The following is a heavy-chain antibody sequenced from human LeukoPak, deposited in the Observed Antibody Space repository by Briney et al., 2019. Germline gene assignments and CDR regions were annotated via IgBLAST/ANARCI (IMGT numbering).Heavy chain of an antibody. Sequence: SETLSLTCAVYGGPFSGYYWSWLRQPPGKGLEWIEEINHSGSTNYNPSLKSRVTISVDTSKNQFSLKLSSVTAADTAVYYCARGGIVDGLVVVAAMYFDYWGQGTLVTVS. CDR3: ARGGIVDGLVVVAAMYFDY. D-gene: IGHD2-15*01. J-gene: IGHJ4*02. V-gene: IGHV4-34*01. CDR2: INHSGST. CDR1: GGPFSGYY.